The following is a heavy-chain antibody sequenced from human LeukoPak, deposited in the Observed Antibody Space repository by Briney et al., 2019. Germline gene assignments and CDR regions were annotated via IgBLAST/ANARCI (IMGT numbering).Heavy chain of an antibody. Sequence: GGSLRLSCAASGFTFSSYGMHWVRQAPGKGLEWVAVVSYDGSNKYYADSVKGRFTISRDNSKNTLYLQMNSLRPEDTAGYYCARRGPDRSGWYYFDYWGQGTLVTVSS. CDR1: GFTFSSYG. D-gene: IGHD6-19*01. CDR3: ARRGPDRSGWYYFDY. V-gene: IGHV3-30*03. CDR2: VSYDGSNK. J-gene: IGHJ4*02.